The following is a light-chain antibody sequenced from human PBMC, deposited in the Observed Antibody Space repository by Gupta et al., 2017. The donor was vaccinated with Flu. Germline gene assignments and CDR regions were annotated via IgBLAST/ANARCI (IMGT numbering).Light chain of an antibody. CDR3: HQYGSSPDT. J-gene: IGKJ2*01. CDR1: QSVTSNY. Sequence: ERVTLSCRASQSVTSNYLAWYQQKLVQAPRLLIYGASSRATGIPDRFSGSGSGTDFTLTISRLEPEDFAMYLCHQYGSSPDTFGRGTKLEIK. CDR2: GAS. V-gene: IGKV3-20*01.